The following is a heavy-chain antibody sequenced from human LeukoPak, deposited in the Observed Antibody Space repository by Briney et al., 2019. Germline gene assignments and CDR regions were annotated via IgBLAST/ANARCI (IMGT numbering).Heavy chain of an antibody. V-gene: IGHV4-34*01. CDR3: ARVGRSSSTDAFDI. CDR2: IYYSGST. J-gene: IGHJ3*02. D-gene: IGHD2-2*01. CDR1: GGSFSDYY. Sequence: SSETLSLTCAIYGGSFSDYYWSWVRQPPGKGLEWIGNIYYSGSTYYNPSLKSRVTISVDTSKNQFSLKLSSVTAADTAVYYCARVGRSSSTDAFDIWGQGTMVTVSS.